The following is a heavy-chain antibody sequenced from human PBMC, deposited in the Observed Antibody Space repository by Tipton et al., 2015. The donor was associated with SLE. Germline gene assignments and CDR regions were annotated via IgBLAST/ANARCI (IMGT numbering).Heavy chain of an antibody. V-gene: IGHV3-11*04. D-gene: IGHD6-25*01. J-gene: IGHJ3*02. CDR1: GFTFSDYY. CDR3: ATDKSAATHAFDI. CDR2: ISSSGSTI. Sequence: SLRLSCAASGFTFSDYYMSWIRQAPGKGLEWVSYISSSGSTIYYADSVKGRFTISRDNAKNSLYLQMNSLRAEDTAVYYCATDKSAATHAFDIWGQGTMVTVSS.